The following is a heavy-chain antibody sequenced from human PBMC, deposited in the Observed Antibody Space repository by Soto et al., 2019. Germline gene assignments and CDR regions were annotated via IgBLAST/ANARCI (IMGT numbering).Heavy chain of an antibody. CDR1: GGTFASYT. D-gene: IGHD5-12*01. J-gene: IGHJ4*02. CDR2: INPIFGTT. V-gene: IGHV1-69*06. CDR3: ARVGGYGPPY. Sequence: QVQLVQSGAEVKKPGASVKVSCRASGGTFASYTYTWVRQAPGQGLEWMGGINPIFGTTNYAQKFQGRATITADKSTSIAYMELTSLTSEDTAVYYCARVGGYGPPYWGQGTLVIVSS.